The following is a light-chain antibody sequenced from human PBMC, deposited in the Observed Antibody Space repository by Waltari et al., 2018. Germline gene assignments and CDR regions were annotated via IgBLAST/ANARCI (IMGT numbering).Light chain of an antibody. Sequence: DIQMTQSPSSLSTSVGDRVTITCQASQGINKYLNWYQQKPGKPPKLLIYDSSTLERGVPSRFSGDGYGTDFTLTITSLQAEDFATYFCQASYTTPYSFGQGTKVEIK. V-gene: IGKV1-39*01. CDR1: QGINKY. CDR3: QASYTTPYS. CDR2: DSS. J-gene: IGKJ2*03.